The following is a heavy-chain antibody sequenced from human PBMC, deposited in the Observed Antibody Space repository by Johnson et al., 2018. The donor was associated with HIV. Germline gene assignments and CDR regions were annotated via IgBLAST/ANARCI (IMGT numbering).Heavy chain of an antibody. CDR1: GFTFSSYA. Sequence: QVQLVESGGGVVQPGRSLRLSCAASGFTFSSYAMHWVRQAPGKGLEWVAAISYDGSEKYYVDSVKGRFTISRDNAKKSLYLQMNSLRAEDTAVYYCARELRIAARGLAFDIWGRGTMVTVSS. V-gene: IGHV3-30*04. D-gene: IGHD6-6*01. CDR2: ISYDGSEK. CDR3: ARELRIAARGLAFDI. J-gene: IGHJ3*02.